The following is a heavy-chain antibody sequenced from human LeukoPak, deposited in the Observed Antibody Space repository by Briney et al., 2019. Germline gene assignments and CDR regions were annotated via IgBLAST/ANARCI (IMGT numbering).Heavy chain of an antibody. D-gene: IGHD3-9*01. CDR2: INHSGST. V-gene: IGHV4-34*01. CDR1: GGSFSGYY. J-gene: IGHJ3*02. Sequence: SETLSLTCAVYGGSFSGYYWSCIRQPPGKGLEWVGEINHSGSTNYNPSLKSRVTISVDTSKNQFSLKLSSVTAADTAVYYCARRYFDWLDAFDIWGQGTMVTVSS. CDR3: ARRYFDWLDAFDI.